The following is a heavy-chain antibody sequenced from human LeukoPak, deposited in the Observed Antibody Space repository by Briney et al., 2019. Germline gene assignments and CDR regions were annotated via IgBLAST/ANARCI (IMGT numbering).Heavy chain of an antibody. CDR3: ARCIAHYGMDV. CDR2: INHSGST. Sequence: PSETLSLTCAVYGGSFSGYYWSWIRQPPGKGLEWIGEINHSGSTNYNPSLKSRVTISVDTSKNQFSLKLSSVTAADTAVYYCARCIAHYGMDVWGQGTTVTVPS. CDR1: GGSFSGYY. J-gene: IGHJ6*02. D-gene: IGHD6-13*01. V-gene: IGHV4-34*01.